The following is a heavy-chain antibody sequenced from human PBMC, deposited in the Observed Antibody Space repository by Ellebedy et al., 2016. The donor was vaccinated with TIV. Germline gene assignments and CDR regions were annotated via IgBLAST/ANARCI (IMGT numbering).Heavy chain of an antibody. CDR1: GFTFSSYG. J-gene: IGHJ6*03. D-gene: IGHD5-24*01. V-gene: IGHV3-33*01. CDR3: ARDQMDYYYYMDV. Sequence: GGSLRLSXAASGFTFSSYGMHWVRQAPGKGLEWVAVIWYDGSNKYYADSVKGRFTISRDNSKNTLYLQMNSLRAEDTAVYYCARDQMDYYYYMDVWGKGTTVTVSS. CDR2: IWYDGSNK.